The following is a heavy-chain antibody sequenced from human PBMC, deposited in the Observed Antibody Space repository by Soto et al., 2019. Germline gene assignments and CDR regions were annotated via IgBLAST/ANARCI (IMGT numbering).Heavy chain of an antibody. CDR1: GGTFSSYA. Sequence: SVNVSCEASGGTFSSYAIRWVRQAPGQGLEWMGGIIPIFGTANYAQKFQGRVTITADESTSTAYMELSSLRSEDTAVYYCAGGAIFGVVITHYYYGMDVWGQGTTVTVSS. V-gene: IGHV1-69*13. CDR3: AGGAIFGVVITHYYYGMDV. CDR2: IIPIFGTA. J-gene: IGHJ6*02. D-gene: IGHD3-3*01.